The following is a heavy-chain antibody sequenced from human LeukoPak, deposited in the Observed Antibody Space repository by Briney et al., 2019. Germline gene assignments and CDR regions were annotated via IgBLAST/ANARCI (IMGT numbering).Heavy chain of an antibody. D-gene: IGHD3-10*01. Sequence: PGGSLRLSCAASGLXIGTNYINWVRQVPGKGLEWVSVIYPGGNTYYADSVQGRFTISRHTSKNTVFLRMNSLRIEDTAVYYCAAGGVSMVRGLGYYYMDVWGQGTTVTVSS. J-gene: IGHJ6*02. CDR1: GLXIGTNY. CDR2: IYPGGNT. CDR3: AAGGVSMVRGLGYYYMDV. V-gene: IGHV3-53*04.